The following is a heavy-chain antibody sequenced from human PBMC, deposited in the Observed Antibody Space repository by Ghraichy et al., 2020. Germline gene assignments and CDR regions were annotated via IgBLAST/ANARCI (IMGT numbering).Heavy chain of an antibody. Sequence: GGSLRLSCSASGFTFSTYTMHWVRQAPGKGLECVSSTSSNGASTTYADSVKGRFTISRDNSKNTLSLQMSSLRTGDTAVYYCVKGLTYFDYWGQGTLVTVSS. J-gene: IGHJ4*02. CDR3: VKGLTYFDY. CDR1: GFTFSTYT. CDR2: TSSNGAST. D-gene: IGHD3-9*01. V-gene: IGHV3-64D*06.